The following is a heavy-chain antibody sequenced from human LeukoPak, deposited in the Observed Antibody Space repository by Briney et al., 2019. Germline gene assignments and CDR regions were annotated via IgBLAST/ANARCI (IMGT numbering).Heavy chain of an antibody. V-gene: IGHV1-69*01. D-gene: IGHD2-15*01. Sequence: GSSVKVSCKASGGTFSSYAISWVRQAPGQGLEWMGGIIPIFGTANYAQKFQGRVTITADESTSTAYMELSSLRSEDTAVYYCARCEERLLRAWFDPWGQGTLVTVSS. J-gene: IGHJ5*02. CDR2: IIPIFGTA. CDR1: GGTFSSYA. CDR3: ARCEERLLRAWFDP.